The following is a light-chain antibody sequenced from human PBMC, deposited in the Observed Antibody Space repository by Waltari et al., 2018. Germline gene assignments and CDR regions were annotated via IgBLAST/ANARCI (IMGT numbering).Light chain of an antibody. V-gene: IGKV3-15*01. CDR1: QSIGNN. CDR3: QHYNNWPPGA. J-gene: IGKJ1*01. CDR2: GAY. Sequence: EIVMTQSPATLSVSPGERATLSCRASQSIGNNLAWYQQRPGQPPRLLIYGAYARATGIPARFRGTGSGTEFTLTISSLQSEDFVLYYCQHYNNWPPGAFGQGTKVEIK.